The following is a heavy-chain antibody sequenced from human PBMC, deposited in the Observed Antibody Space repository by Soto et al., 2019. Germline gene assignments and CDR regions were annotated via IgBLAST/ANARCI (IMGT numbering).Heavy chain of an antibody. J-gene: IGHJ4*02. D-gene: IGHD3-3*01. V-gene: IGHV3-23*01. CDR1: GFTFSSYG. CDR3: AKGKVFGVVTSLGYFDY. CDR2: ISGSGGST. Sequence: GGSLRLYCAASGFTFSSYGMHWVRQAPGKGLEWVSAISGSGGSTYYADSVKGRFTISRDNSKNTMYLQMNSLRAEDTAVYYCAKGKVFGVVTSLGYFDYWGQGTLVTVSS.